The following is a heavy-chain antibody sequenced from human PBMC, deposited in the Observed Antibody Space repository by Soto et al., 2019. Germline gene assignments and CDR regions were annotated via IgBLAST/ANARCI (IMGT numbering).Heavy chain of an antibody. V-gene: IGHV4-30-2*02. J-gene: IGHJ4*02. D-gene: IGHD3-10*01. CDR3: AGGPTWYYYAA. CDR1: GGSINSGDYS. Sequence: SETLSLTCTVSGGSINSGDYSWTWIRQPPGKGLEWIGYIYHTGTTYYNISLKSRVTISVDTSKNQFSLKLSSVTAADTAVYYCAGGPTWYYYAAGGQGTLVTVSS. CDR2: IYHTGTT.